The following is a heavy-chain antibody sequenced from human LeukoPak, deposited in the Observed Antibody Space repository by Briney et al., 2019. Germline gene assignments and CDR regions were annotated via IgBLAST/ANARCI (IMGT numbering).Heavy chain of an antibody. Sequence: PGGSLRLSCAASGFTFSNAWMNWVRQALGKGLEWVGRIKSKTDGGTTDYAAPVKGRFTISRDDSKNTLYLQMNSLKTEDTAVYYCTTDGEDVPAAGTFDYWGQGTLVTVSS. CDR3: TTDGEDVPAAGTFDY. J-gene: IGHJ4*02. CDR1: GFTFSNAW. D-gene: IGHD6-13*01. CDR2: IKSKTDGGTT. V-gene: IGHV3-15*07.